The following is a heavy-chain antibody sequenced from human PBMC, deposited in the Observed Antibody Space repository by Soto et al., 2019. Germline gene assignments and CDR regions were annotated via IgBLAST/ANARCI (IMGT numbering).Heavy chain of an antibody. CDR1: GGTFSSYT. V-gene: IGHV1-69*02. J-gene: IGHJ4*02. D-gene: IGHD6-13*01. CDR3: ARGGPPIATPD. CDR2: IIPILGIA. Sequence: QVQLVQSGAEVKKPGSSVKVSCKASGGTFSSYTISWVRQAPGQGLEWMGRIIPILGIANYAQKFQGRVTITADKSTSTAYMELSSLRSEDTAVYYCARGGPPIATPDWGQGTLVTVSS.